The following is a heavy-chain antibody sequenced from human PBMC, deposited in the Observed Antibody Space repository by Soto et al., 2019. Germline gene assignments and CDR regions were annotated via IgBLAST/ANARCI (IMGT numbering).Heavy chain of an antibody. CDR2: IIPIFGTA. CDR3: ARRFYGDYGGTTYYYYYYGMDV. Sequence: ASVKVSCKASGGTFSSYAISWVRQEPGQGLEWMGGIIPIFGTANYAQKFQGRVTITADESTSTAYMELSSLRSEDTAVYYCARRFYGDYGGTTYYYYYYGMDVWGQGTTVTVSS. CDR1: GGTFSSYA. J-gene: IGHJ6*02. V-gene: IGHV1-69*13. D-gene: IGHD4-17*01.